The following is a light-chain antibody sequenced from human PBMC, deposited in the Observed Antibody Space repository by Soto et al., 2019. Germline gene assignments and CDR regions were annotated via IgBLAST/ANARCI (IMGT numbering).Light chain of an antibody. Sequence: EIVLTQSPATLSSFPGDRVTLSCRASHYLNTRLAWYQHRPGQAPRLLIHQTSLSAAGIPARFSASGSGTDFTRTISDVQPEDFALYYCHQRQSWPRTFGQGTKVDI. CDR1: HYLNTR. J-gene: IGKJ1*01. V-gene: IGKV3-11*01. CDR2: QTS. CDR3: HQRQSWPRT.